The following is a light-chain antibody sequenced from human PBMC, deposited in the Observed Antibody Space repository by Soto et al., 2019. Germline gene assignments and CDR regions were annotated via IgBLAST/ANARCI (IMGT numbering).Light chain of an antibody. J-gene: IGKJ4*01. CDR2: AAS. Sequence: DIQMTQSPSSLSASVGDRVTITCRASQSISTYLNWYQQKPGKAPNLLIYAASSLRSGVPSRFSGSGSGTDFTLTISSLQPEDFATYYCQQSFSTLLTFGGGTKVEI. V-gene: IGKV1-39*01. CDR3: QQSFSTLLT. CDR1: QSISTY.